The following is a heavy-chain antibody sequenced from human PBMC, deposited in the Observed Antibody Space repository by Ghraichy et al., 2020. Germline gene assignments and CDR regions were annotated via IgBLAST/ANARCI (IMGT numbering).Heavy chain of an antibody. Sequence: GGSLRLSCAASGFTFSSYSMNWVRQAPGKGLEWVSYISSSSSTIYYADSVKGRFTISRDNAKNSLYLQMNSLRDEDTAVYYCAREYYYDSSGSFSDAFDIWGQGTMVTVSS. CDR2: ISSSSSTI. V-gene: IGHV3-48*02. CDR3: AREYYYDSSGSFSDAFDI. D-gene: IGHD3-22*01. CDR1: GFTFSSYS. J-gene: IGHJ3*02.